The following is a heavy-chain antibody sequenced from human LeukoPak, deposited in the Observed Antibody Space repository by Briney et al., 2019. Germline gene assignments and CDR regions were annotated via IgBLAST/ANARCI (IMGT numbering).Heavy chain of an antibody. Sequence: GGSLGLSCAASGFTFRNYLMNWVRQAPGKGLEWVSFISSTGGTIYYADSVKGRFTISRDNSKNTVYLQMNSLRTEDTAVYYCARDHYDILTAYYYFDSWGQGALVTVSS. J-gene: IGHJ4*02. CDR1: GFTFRNYL. D-gene: IGHD3-9*01. CDR2: ISSTGGTI. V-gene: IGHV3-48*01. CDR3: ARDHYDILTAYYYFDS.